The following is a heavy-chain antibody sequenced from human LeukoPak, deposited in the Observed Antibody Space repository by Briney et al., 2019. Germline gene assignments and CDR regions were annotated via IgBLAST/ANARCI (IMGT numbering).Heavy chain of an antibody. J-gene: IGHJ6*02. CDR1: GFTFSSYS. V-gene: IGHV3-21*01. CDR3: SRDSLSSCGGDCYSGLDV. Sequence: GGSLRLSCAASGFTFSSYSMNWVRQAPGKGLEWVSSISSSSSYIYYADSVKGRFTISRDNAKNTLYLQMNSLRAEDTAVYYCSRDSLSSCGGDCYSGLDVWGQGTTVTVSS. D-gene: IGHD2-21*02. CDR2: ISSSSSYI.